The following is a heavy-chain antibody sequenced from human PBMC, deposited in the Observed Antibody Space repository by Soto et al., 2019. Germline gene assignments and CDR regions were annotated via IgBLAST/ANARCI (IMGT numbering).Heavy chain of an antibody. Sequence: GQSLKISCKGSGYSFTSYWISWVRQMPGKGLEWLGRIDPSDSYTNYSPSVQGHVTITADKSISTAYLQLSSLKASDTAMYYCARQGDSSGWSRENWFDPWGQGTLVTLSS. CDR2: IDPSDSYT. D-gene: IGHD6-19*01. V-gene: IGHV5-10-1*01. J-gene: IGHJ5*02. CDR3: ARQGDSSGWSRENWFDP. CDR1: GYSFTSYW.